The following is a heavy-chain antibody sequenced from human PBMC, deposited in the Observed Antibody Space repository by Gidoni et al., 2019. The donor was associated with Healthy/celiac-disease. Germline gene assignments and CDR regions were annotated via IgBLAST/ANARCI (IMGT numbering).Heavy chain of an antibody. V-gene: IGHV3-15*01. CDR1: GFPFSNAW. D-gene: IGHD3-9*01. J-gene: IGHJ4*02. CDR3: TTASNYDILTGYAY. Sequence: EVQLVESGGGLVKPGGSLRLSCAAPGFPFSNAWMSWVRQAPGKGLEWVGRIKSKTDGGTTDYAAPVKGRFTISRDDSKNTLYLQMNSLKTEDTAVYYCTTASNYDILTGYAYWGQGTLVTVSS. CDR2: IKSKTDGGTT.